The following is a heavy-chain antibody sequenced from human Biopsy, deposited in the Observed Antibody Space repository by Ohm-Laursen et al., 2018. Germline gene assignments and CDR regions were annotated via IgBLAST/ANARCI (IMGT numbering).Heavy chain of an antibody. J-gene: IGHJ6*02. D-gene: IGHD3-16*01. CDR3: AREGAFGDTDAYYGLDV. CDR2: MNPNSGNT. CDR1: GYTFNTYD. V-gene: IGHV1-8*01. Sequence: AASVKVSCNASGYTFNTYDINWVRQAAGQGPEWMGWMNPNSGNTGFAQKFQGRITMTRSTSITTAYMELTNLRSEDTAVYYCAREGAFGDTDAYYGLDVWGLGTTVTVSS.